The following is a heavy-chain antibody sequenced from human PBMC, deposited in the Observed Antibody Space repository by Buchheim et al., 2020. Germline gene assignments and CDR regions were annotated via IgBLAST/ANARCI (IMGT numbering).Heavy chain of an antibody. D-gene: IGHD4-23*01. CDR2: ISYDGSNK. J-gene: IGHJ4*02. Sequence: QVQLVESGGGVVQPGRSLRLSCAASGFTFSSYAMHWVRQAPGKGLEWVAVISYDGSNKYYADSVKGRFTISRDNSKNTLYLQMNSLRAEDTAVYYCAREGRSYGDYGGRLYWGQGTL. CDR1: GFTFSSYA. V-gene: IGHV3-30-3*01. CDR3: AREGRSYGDYGGRLY.